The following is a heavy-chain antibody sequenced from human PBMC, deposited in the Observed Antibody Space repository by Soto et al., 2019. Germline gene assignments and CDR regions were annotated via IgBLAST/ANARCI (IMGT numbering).Heavy chain of an antibody. CDR3: AKGPAGGDTHRSADY. CDR1: GFTLSNYG. V-gene: IGHV3-30*18. D-gene: IGHD3-16*01. CDR2: IRNDGSNE. Sequence: GGSLRLSCAASGFTLSNYGMHWVRQAPGKGLEWVAVIRNDGSNEYYADSVKGRFTISRDNPKHTLYLQMNSLRAEDTAVYYCAKGPAGGDTHRSADYWGQGALVTVSS. J-gene: IGHJ4*02.